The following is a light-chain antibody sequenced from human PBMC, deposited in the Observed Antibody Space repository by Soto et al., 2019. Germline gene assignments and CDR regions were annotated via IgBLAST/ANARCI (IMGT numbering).Light chain of an antibody. CDR1: QSVSSY. CDR3: QQYGSSPRT. V-gene: IGKV3-20*01. J-gene: IGKJ1*01. Sequence: EIALTQSPGTLSLSPGERATLSCRASQSVSSYLAWYQQKPGQAPRLLIYGASSRATSIPDRFSGSGSGTDFTLTISRLEPEYFAVYYCQQYGSSPRTFGQGTKVEIK. CDR2: GAS.